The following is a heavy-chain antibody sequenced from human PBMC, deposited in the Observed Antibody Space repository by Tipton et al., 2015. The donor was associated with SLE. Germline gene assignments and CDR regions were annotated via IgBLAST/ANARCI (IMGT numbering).Heavy chain of an antibody. CDR2: ISGSGGSA. CDR3: AKPPPFPG. J-gene: IGHJ4*02. CDR1: GFTFSSYA. V-gene: IGHV3-23*01. D-gene: IGHD2/OR15-2a*01. Sequence: SLRLSCAASGFTFSSYAMSWVRQAPGKGLEWVSDISGSGGSAYYADSVKGRFTISRDNSKNTLYLQMNSLRAADTAVDYCAKPPPFPGWGQGTLVTVSS.